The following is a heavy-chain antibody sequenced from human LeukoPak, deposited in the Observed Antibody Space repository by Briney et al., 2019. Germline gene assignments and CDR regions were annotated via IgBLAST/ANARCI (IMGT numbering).Heavy chain of an antibody. V-gene: IGHV3-23*01. Sequence: TGGSLRLSCAASGFTFSSYAMSWVRLAPGKGLEWVSSINFRGGTTYYADSVKGRFTISRDNSKNTLYLQMNSLRAEDAAVYYCAKGEQGVDYWGQGTLVTVSS. CDR1: GFTFSSYA. D-gene: IGHD1/OR15-1a*01. J-gene: IGHJ4*02. CDR2: INFRGGTT. CDR3: AKGEQGVDY.